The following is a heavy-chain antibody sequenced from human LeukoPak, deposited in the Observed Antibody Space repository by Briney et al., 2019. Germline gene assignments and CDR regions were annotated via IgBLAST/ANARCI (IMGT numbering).Heavy chain of an antibody. V-gene: IGHV1-8*02. CDR1: GYTFTGYY. CDR3: AKDPPYDSSGLPDY. J-gene: IGHJ4*02. CDR2: MNPNSGNT. D-gene: IGHD3-22*01. Sequence: ASVKVSCKASGYTFTGYYMHWVRQATGQGLEWMGWMNPNSGNTGYAQKFQGRVTMTRNTSISTAYLELSSLRSEDTAVYYCAKDPPYDSSGLPDYWGQGTLVTVSS.